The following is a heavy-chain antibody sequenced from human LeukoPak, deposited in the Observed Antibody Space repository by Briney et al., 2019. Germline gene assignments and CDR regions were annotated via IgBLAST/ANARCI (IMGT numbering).Heavy chain of an antibody. D-gene: IGHD1-14*01. Sequence: ASVKVSCKASGGTFSSYAISWVRQAPGQGLEWMGGIIPIFGTANYAQKFQGRVTITADESTSTAYMELSSLRSEDTAVYYCARDRNPIAPALDVWGKGTTVTVSS. CDR3: ARDRNPIAPALDV. CDR1: GGTFSSYA. J-gene: IGHJ6*04. V-gene: IGHV1-69*13. CDR2: IIPIFGTA.